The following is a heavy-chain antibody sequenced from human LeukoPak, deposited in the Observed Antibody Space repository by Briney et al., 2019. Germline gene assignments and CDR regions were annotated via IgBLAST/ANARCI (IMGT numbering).Heavy chain of an antibody. CDR1: GFTFSSYA. Sequence: PGRSLRLSCAASGFTFSSYAMHWVRQAPGKGLEWVAVISYDGSNKYYADSVKGRFTISRDNSKNTLYLQMNSLRAEDTAVYYCAGSKYSSSWNWGQGTLVTVSS. CDR3: AGSKYSSSWN. D-gene: IGHD6-13*01. CDR2: ISYDGSNK. V-gene: IGHV3-30*04. J-gene: IGHJ4*02.